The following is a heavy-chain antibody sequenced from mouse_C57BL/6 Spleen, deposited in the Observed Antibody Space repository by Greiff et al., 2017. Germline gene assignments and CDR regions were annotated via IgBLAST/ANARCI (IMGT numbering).Heavy chain of an antibody. CDR3: ARSYYSNSYWYFDV. V-gene: IGHV8-8*01. Sequence: QVQLQQSGPGILQPSQTLSLTCSFSGFSLSTFGMGVGWIRQPSGKGLEWLAHIWWDDDKYYNPALKSRLTISKDTSKNQVFLKIANVDTADTATYYCARSYYSNSYWYFDVWGTGTTVTVAS. J-gene: IGHJ1*03. CDR1: GFSLSTFGMG. CDR2: IWWDDDK. D-gene: IGHD2-5*01.